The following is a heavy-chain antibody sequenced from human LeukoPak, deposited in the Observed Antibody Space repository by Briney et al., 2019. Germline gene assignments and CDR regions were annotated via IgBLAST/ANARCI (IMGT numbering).Heavy chain of an antibody. CDR2: IYLSGST. CDR1: GGSLSSSNW. J-gene: IGHJ4*02. V-gene: IGHV4-4*02. Sequence: SETLSLTCAVSGGSLSSSNWWSWVRPPPGKGLEWIGEIYLSGSTNYNPSLKSRVTISVDKSKNHFSLKLSSVTAADTAVYYCARALGYSSSWNFDYWGQGTLVTVSS. CDR3: ARALGYSSSWNFDY. D-gene: IGHD6-13*01.